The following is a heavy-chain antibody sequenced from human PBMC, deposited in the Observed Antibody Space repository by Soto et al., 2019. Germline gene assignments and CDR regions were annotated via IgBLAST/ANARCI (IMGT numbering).Heavy chain of an antibody. V-gene: IGHV2-5*01. CDR3: VLSVIHQWKGSGYYGADC. Sequence: QITLKESGPTLVKPTQTLTLTCSFSGFSLTTTDMGVGWIRQPPGKALEWLSLIYWNDNEHYSPSLKSRLTITKDTSKNQVVLTMTNLDPVDTATYYCVLSVIHQWKGSGYYGADCRGQGTLVTVSS. CDR1: GFSLTTTDMG. CDR2: IYWNDNE. D-gene: IGHD5-12*01. J-gene: IGHJ4*02.